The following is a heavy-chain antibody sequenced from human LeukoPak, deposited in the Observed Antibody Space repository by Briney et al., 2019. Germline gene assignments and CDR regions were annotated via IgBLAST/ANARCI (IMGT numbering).Heavy chain of an antibody. V-gene: IGHV4-59*01. CDR1: GGSISSYY. D-gene: IGHD6-13*01. J-gene: IGHJ5*02. CDR3: ARERGSSWKTNNNWFDP. CDR2: IYYSGST. Sequence: SETLSLTCTVSGGSISSYYWSWIRQPPGKGLEWIGYIYYSGSTNYNLSLKNRVTISVDTSKNQFSLKLSSVTAADTAVYYCARERGSSWKTNNNWFDPWGQGTLVTVSS.